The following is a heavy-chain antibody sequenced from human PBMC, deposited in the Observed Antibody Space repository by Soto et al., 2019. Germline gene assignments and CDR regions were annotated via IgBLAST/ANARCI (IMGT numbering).Heavy chain of an antibody. D-gene: IGHD3-16*02. J-gene: IGHJ5*02. V-gene: IGHV1-18*04. CDR3: AIVIVNWFDP. Sequence: QVQLVQSGGEVTKPGASVKVSCKASGYTFTSYGISWVRQAPGQGLEWVGWINTYTGDTNYAQRFQGRVTMTTDIPTSTAYMELRSLRSDDTAVYYCAIVIVNWFDPWGQGTQVTVSS. CDR1: GYTFTSYG. CDR2: INTYTGDT.